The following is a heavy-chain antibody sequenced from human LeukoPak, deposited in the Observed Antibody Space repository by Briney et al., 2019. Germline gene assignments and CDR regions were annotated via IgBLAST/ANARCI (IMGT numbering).Heavy chain of an antibody. CDR3: SREVVLTAIYVLDK. CDR1: GFTFSSYW. D-gene: IGHD2-21*02. CDR2: INSDGSDT. J-gene: IGHJ4*02. V-gene: IGHV3-74*01. Sequence: PGESLRLSCAASGFTFSSYWIHWVRQAPGKGLVWLSRINSDGSDTRYADSVKGRFTISRDNAENTVYLQMNSLRPEDTGVYYCSREVVLTAIYVLDKWGQGTLVSVSS.